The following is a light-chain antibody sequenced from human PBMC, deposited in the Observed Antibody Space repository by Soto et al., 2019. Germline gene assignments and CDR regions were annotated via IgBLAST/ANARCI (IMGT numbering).Light chain of an antibody. CDR3: QQYNNWPET. CDR2: RSS. V-gene: IGKV3-15*01. Sequence: EIVFMQSPATLSLSPGGSPTLSRRTIQSANITLAWYVQKTGQAPRVLIHRSSIRATGIPERISGSGSGTEFTLTISGLQSEDFEVYYCQQYNNWPETFGQGTKVDIK. J-gene: IGKJ1*01. CDR1: QSANIT.